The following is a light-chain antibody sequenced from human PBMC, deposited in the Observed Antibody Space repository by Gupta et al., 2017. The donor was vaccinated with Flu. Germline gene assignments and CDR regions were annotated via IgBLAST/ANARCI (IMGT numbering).Light chain of an antibody. CDR3: QQSESTPFT. CDR2: AAS. CDR1: QSISSY. J-gene: IGKJ3*01. V-gene: IGKV1-39*01. Sequence: DIQMTQSPSSLSASVGDRVTITCRASQSISSYLNWYQQKPGKAPKLLIYAASSWQSGVPSRFSGSGSGTDFTLTISRLEPEDFATYYCQQSESTPFTFGRGTKVDIK.